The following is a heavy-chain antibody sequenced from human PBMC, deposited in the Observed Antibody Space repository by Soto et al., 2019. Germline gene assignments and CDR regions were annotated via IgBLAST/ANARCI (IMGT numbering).Heavy chain of an antibody. CDR2: ISGSGNYT. J-gene: IGHJ4*02. D-gene: IGHD4-4*01. CDR1: GFTFSSYS. CDR3: AREGINNYNEYYFDS. Sequence: EVQLVESGGGLVKPGGSLRLSCAASGFTFSSYSMNWVRQAPGKGLKWVSSISGSGNYTHYADFLRGRFTISRDNAKTSLYLQMNSLRAEDTAVYYCAREGINNYNEYYFDSWGQGTVVTVSS. V-gene: IGHV3-21*01.